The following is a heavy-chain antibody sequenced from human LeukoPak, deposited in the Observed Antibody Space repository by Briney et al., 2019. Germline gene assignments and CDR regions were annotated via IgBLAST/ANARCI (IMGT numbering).Heavy chain of an antibody. J-gene: IGHJ4*02. D-gene: IGHD3-22*01. CDR2: VSYDGSDK. CDR3: ARDSRGPDY. Sequence: GRSLRLSCAASGFTLSNYDMYWVRQAPGRGLDWVAVVSYDGSDKYYADSVKGRFTISRDNSKNTLYLQMTGLRVEDTAVYYCARDSRGPDYWGQGALVTVSS. CDR1: GFTLSNYD. V-gene: IGHV3-33*05.